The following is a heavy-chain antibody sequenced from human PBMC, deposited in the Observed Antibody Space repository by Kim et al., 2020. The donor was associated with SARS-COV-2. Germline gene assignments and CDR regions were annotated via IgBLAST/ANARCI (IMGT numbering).Heavy chain of an antibody. CDR3: ARGYQLPLDY. Sequence: SETLSLTCAVYGGSFSGYYWSWIRQPPGKGLEWIGEINHSGSTNYNPSLKSRVTISVDTSKNQFSLKLSSVTAADTAVYYCARGYQLPLDYWGQGPLVTVSS. CDR2: INHSGST. CDR1: GGSFSGYY. D-gene: IGHD2-2*01. V-gene: IGHV4-34*01. J-gene: IGHJ4*02.